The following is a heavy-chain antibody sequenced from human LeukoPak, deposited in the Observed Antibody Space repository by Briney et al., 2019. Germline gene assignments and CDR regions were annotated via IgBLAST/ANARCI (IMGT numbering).Heavy chain of an antibody. CDR3: ARDLRHSGSYYFDY. Sequence: SETLSLTCTVSGGSISSYYWSWIRQPAGKGLEWIGRIYTSGSTNYNPSLKSRVTMSVDTSKNQFSLKLSSVTAADTAVYYCARDLRHSGSYYFDYWGQGTLVTVS. J-gene: IGHJ4*02. V-gene: IGHV4-4*07. CDR1: GGSISSYY. CDR2: IYTSGST. D-gene: IGHD1-26*01.